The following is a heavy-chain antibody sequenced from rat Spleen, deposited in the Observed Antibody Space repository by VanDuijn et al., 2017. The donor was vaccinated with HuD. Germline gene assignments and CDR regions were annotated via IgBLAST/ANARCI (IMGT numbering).Heavy chain of an antibody. J-gene: IGHJ2*01. CDR1: GFTFNNYW. CDR3: TTDSYFDGTYYPGGFDY. Sequence: EVQLVESGGGLVQPGRSLKLSCVASGFTFNNYWMTWIRQVPTQGLEWVASISPRCSITNYRDSVKGRFTISRDNTKNTLYLQMDSLRSEDTATYYCTTDSYFDGTYYPGGFDYWGQGVMVTVSS. CDR2: ISPRCSIT. D-gene: IGHD1-12*02. V-gene: IGHV5-31*01.